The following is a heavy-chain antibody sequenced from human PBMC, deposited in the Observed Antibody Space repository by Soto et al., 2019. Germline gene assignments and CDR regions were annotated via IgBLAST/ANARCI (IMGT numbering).Heavy chain of an antibody. CDR3: ARGKQQLVPGWFDP. D-gene: IGHD6-13*01. CDR2: INSDGSST. V-gene: IGHV3-74*01. CDR1: GFTFSSYW. J-gene: IGHJ5*02. Sequence: SLRLSCAASGFTFSSYWMHWVRQAPGKGLVWVSRINSDGSSTSYADSVKGRFTISRDNAKNTLYLQMNSLRAEDTAVYYCARGKQQLVPGWFDPWGQGTLVTVSS.